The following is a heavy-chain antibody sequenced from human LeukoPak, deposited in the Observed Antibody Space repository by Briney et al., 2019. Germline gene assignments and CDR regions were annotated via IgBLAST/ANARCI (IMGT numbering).Heavy chain of an antibody. CDR1: GFTFSSYG. CDR3: AKDVAAGFGDHYGMDV. D-gene: IGHD6-13*01. V-gene: IGHV3-30*02. J-gene: IGHJ6*02. CDR2: IRYDGSNK. Sequence: GGSLRLSCAASGFTFSSYGMHWVRQAPGKGLEWVAFIRYDGSNKYYADSVKGRFTISRDNSKNTLYLQMNSLRAEDTAVYYCAKDVAAGFGDHYGMDVWGQGTTVTVSS.